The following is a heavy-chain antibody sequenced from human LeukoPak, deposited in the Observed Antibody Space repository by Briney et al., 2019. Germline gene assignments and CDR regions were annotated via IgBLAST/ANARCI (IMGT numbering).Heavy chain of an antibody. D-gene: IGHD2-21*02. CDR2: IYPGNSDT. Sequence: GESLKISCKGSGYTFTNYWIAWVRQMPGKGPEWMGVIYPGNSDTRYSPSFQGQVTISADKSISSAYLQWNSLKASDTAMYYCARRDPGGYWYFDLWGRGTLVTVSS. CDR1: GYTFTNYW. V-gene: IGHV5-51*01. J-gene: IGHJ2*01. CDR3: ARRDPGGYWYFDL.